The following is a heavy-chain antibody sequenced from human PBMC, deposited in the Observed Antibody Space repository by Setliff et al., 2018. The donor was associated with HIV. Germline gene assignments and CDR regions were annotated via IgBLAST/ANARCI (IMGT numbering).Heavy chain of an antibody. J-gene: IGHJ4*02. CDR1: GISMRNQY. Sequence: ETLSLTCTVSGISMRNQYWSWVRQTPGKGLEWIGYIYYTGTNNYSPSLKSRVTMSIDTSRNQFYLSLSSVTAADTAVYYCARAPAADDWGQGTLVTVS. CDR2: IYYTGTN. V-gene: IGHV4-59*11. D-gene: IGHD2-2*01. CDR3: ARAPAADD.